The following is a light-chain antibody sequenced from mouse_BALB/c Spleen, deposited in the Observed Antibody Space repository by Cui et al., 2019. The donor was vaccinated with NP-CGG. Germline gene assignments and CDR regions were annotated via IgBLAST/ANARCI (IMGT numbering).Light chain of an antibody. CDR1: TGAVITSNY. CDR3: ALWYSNHWV. CDR2: GTN. J-gene: IGLJ1*01. Sequence: QAVVTQESALTTSPGETVTLTCRSSTGAVITSNYANWVQEKPDHLFAGLIGGTNNRPPGVPARFSGSLIGDKAALTITGAQTEDEAMYFCALWYSNHWVFGGGTKLTVL. V-gene: IGLV1*01.